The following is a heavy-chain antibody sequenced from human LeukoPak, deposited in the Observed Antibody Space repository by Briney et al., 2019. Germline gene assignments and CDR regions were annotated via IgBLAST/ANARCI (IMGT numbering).Heavy chain of an antibody. CDR3: ARQKCTSTSCLTKNAFDI. V-gene: IGHV4-4*09. CDR2: IYTSGST. CDR1: GSISSYY. J-gene: IGHJ3*02. D-gene: IGHD2-2*01. Sequence: SETLSLTCTVSGSISSYYWSWIRQPPGKGLEWIGYIYTSGSTNYNPSLKSRVTISVETSKNQFSLDLSSVTAADTAVYYCARQKCTSTSCLTKNAFDIWGQGTMVTVSS.